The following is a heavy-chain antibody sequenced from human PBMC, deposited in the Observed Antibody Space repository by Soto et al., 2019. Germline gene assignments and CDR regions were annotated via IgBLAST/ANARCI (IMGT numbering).Heavy chain of an antibody. CDR2: ISDAGDTT. V-gene: IGHV3-23*01. Sequence: DVKLLESGGSLVQPGGSLTLSCAGSGFTFSNYAMSWVRQTPGKGLEWVSSISDAGDTTYYADSVKGRFTISRDNSKNTVFLQMSGLRGDDTALYYCANGIVAAAANRPSHYWGRGTQVTVSS. CDR1: GFTFSNYA. D-gene: IGHD2-15*01. J-gene: IGHJ4*02. CDR3: ANGIVAAAANRPSHY.